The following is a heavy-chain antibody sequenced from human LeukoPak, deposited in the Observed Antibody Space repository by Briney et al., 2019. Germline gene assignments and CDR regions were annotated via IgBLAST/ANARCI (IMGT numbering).Heavy chain of an antibody. D-gene: IGHD1-20*01. CDR2: IYWDDDK. CDR1: GFSLSTSGVG. V-gene: IGHV2-5*02. CDR3: AHKPRPLLTGTTPFDY. Sequence: SGPTLVKLTQTLTLTCTFSGFSLSTSGVGVGWIRQPPGKALEWLALIYWDDDKRYSPSLKSRLTITKDTSKNQVVLTMTNMDPVDTATYYCAHKPRPLLTGTTPFDYWGQGTLVTVSS. J-gene: IGHJ4*02.